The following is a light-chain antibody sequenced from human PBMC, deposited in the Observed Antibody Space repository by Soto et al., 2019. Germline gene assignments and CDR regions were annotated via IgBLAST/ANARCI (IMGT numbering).Light chain of an antibody. CDR2: DAS. Sequence: DIQMTQSPSSLSASVGDRVTITCQASQDISNYLNWYQQKPGKAPKLLIYDASNVETGVPSRFSGSGSGTDFTFTISRLQPEDIATYYCQQYDNLLTFGGGTKVEIK. CDR3: QQYDNLLT. J-gene: IGKJ4*01. CDR1: QDISNY. V-gene: IGKV1-33*01.